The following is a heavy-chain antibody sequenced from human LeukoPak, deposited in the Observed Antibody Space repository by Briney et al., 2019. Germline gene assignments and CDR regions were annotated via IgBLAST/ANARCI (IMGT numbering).Heavy chain of an antibody. Sequence: VESLKISCKGSGYSFTSYWIGWVRQMPGKGLEWMGIIYPGDSDTRYSPSFQGQVTISADKSISTAYLQWSSLKASDTAMYYCARHVSDYDFWSGYYRGNWFDPWGQGTLVTVSS. J-gene: IGHJ5*02. CDR2: IYPGDSDT. CDR1: GYSFTSYW. V-gene: IGHV5-51*01. CDR3: ARHVSDYDFWSGYYRGNWFDP. D-gene: IGHD3-3*01.